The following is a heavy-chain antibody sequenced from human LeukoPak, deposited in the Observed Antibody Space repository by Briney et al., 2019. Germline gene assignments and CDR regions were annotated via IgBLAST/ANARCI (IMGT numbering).Heavy chain of an antibody. J-gene: IGHJ4*02. Sequence: GSLSLSCAASGFTFRSYEMNWVRQAPGKGLEWVSYITSSGSTIYYADSVKGRFTISRDNAKNSLYLQMNSLRAEDTAVYYCARANYYDISGYDYWGEGTVDPVSS. D-gene: IGHD3-22*01. CDR3: ARANYYDISGYDY. CDR1: GFTFRSYE. CDR2: ITSSGSTI. V-gene: IGHV3-48*03.